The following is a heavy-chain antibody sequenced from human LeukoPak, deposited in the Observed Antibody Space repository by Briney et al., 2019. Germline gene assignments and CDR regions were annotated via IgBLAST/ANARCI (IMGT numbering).Heavy chain of an antibody. V-gene: IGHV3-33*03. D-gene: IGHD1-26*01. CDR1: GFTFSSYG. J-gene: IGHJ4*02. Sequence: PGGSLRLSCAASGFTFSSYGMHWVRQAPGKGLEWVAVIWYDGSNKYYADSVKGRFTISRDNAKNTLYLQMNSLGVEDTAVYYCYLSGSFDYWGQGTLVTVSS. CDR3: YLSGSFDY. CDR2: IWYDGSNK.